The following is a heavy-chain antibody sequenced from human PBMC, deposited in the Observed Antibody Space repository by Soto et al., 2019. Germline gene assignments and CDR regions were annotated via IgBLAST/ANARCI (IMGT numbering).Heavy chain of an antibody. CDR2: IKQDGSEK. V-gene: IGHV3-7*01. J-gene: IGHJ6*02. CDR1: GFTFISYW. CDR3: ARGNLWFGELFVYYYYGMDV. Sequence: PSETLRLSCAASGFTFISYWMSWGRQAPGKGLEWVANIKQDGSEKYYVDSVKGRFTISRDNAKNSLYLQMNSLRAEDTAVYYCARGNLWFGELFVYYYYGMDVWGQGTTVTVSS. D-gene: IGHD3-10*01.